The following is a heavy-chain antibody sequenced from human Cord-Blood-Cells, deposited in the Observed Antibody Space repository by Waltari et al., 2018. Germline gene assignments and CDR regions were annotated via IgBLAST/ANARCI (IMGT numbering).Heavy chain of an antibody. CDR1: GGSVSRGSYY. D-gene: IGHD5-18*01. Sequence: QVQLQESGPGLVKPSETLSPTCTVSGGSVSRGSYYWSWIRQPPGKGLEWIGYIYYSGSTNYNPSLKSRVTISVDTSKNQFSLKLSSVTAADTAVYYCAREPLDTAMVDYWGQGTLVTVSS. CDR3: AREPLDTAMVDY. CDR2: IYYSGST. J-gene: IGHJ4*02. V-gene: IGHV4-61*01.